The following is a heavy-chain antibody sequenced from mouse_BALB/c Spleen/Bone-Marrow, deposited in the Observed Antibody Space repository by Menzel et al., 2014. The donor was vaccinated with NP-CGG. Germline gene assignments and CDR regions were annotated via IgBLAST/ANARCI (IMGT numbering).Heavy chain of an antibody. D-gene: IGHD2-13*01. Sequence: EVQLQQSGGGLVKPGGSLKLSCEASGITVTTYAMSWVRQTPEKRLEWVASIHSGDRICYPDSVKGRFTISRDNARNILYLQMSSLRSEDTAMYYCARGGMTPFDYWGQGVTLTVSS. CDR3: ARGGMTPFDY. V-gene: IGHV5-6-5*01. CDR1: GITVTTYA. J-gene: IGHJ2*01. CDR2: IHSGDRI.